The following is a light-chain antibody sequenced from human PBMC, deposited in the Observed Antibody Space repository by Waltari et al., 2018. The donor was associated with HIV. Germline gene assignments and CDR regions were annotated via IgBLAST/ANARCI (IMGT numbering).Light chain of an antibody. Sequence: QSALTQPASVSASPGQSITISCTGSSSDVRGYNYVSWYQQHPGKAPKLMIYEVSNRPSGVSNRFSGSKSGNTASLTISGLQAEDEADYYCSSYTSSSTLVFGGGTKLTVL. CDR3: SSYTSSSTLV. J-gene: IGLJ2*01. CDR1: SSDVRGYNY. V-gene: IGLV2-14*01. CDR2: EVS.